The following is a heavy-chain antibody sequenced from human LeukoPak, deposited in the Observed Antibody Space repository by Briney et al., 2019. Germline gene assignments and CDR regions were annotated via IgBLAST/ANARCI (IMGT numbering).Heavy chain of an antibody. CDR1: GFAFDDFA. V-gene: IGHV3-49*04. Sequence: GGSLRLSCTTSGFAFDDFAMSWVRQPAGKGLEWVGSIRRRAYGGAAEYAASVKGRFIISRDDSKGIAYLQMNSLKTEDTAVYYCSRNGLVDFDYWGQGSRVIVSP. J-gene: IGHJ4*02. CDR2: IRRRAYGGAA. CDR3: SRNGLVDFDY.